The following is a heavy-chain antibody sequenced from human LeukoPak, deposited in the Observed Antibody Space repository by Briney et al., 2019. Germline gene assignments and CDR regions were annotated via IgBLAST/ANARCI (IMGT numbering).Heavy chain of an antibody. V-gene: IGHV3-21*04. CDR1: GFTFSSYS. CDR2: ISSSSSYI. CDR3: AKVPSHYGSGSYSPIYGMDV. D-gene: IGHD3-10*01. J-gene: IGHJ6*02. Sequence: GGSLRLSCAASGFTFSSYSMNWVRQAPGKGLEWVSSISSSSSYIYYADSVKGRFTISRDNSKNTLYLQMNSLRAEDTAVYYCAKVPSHYGSGSYSPIYGMDVWGQGTTVTVSS.